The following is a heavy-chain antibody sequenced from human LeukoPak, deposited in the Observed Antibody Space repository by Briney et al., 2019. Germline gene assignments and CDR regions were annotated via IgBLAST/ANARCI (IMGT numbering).Heavy chain of an antibody. V-gene: IGHV4-34*01. D-gene: IGHD6-6*01. Sequence: SETLSLTCAVYGGSFSGYYWSWIRQPPGKGLEWIGEINHSGSTNYNPSLTSRVTISVDTSKNQFSLKLSSVTAADTAVYYRARGPYSSSSFFPRENWFDPWGQGTLVTVSS. J-gene: IGHJ5*02. CDR3: ARGPYSSSSFFPRENWFDP. CDR1: GGSFSGYY. CDR2: INHSGST.